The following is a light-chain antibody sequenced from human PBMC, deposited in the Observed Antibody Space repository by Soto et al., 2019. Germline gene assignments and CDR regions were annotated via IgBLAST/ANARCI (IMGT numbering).Light chain of an antibody. CDR1: QSVSSN. Sequence: EVRMKISPATLSVSTRERATLSCRARQSVSSNLAWYQQKPGQAPRLLIYGASTRATGIPARFSGSGSGTEFTLTIIILQSEDGARYCSKESTIRLKRFGEG. CDR3: KESTIRLKR. J-gene: IGKJ1*01. V-gene: IGKV3-15*01. CDR2: GAS.